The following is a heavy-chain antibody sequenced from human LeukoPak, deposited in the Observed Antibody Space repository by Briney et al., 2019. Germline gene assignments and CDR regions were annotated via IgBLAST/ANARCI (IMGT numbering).Heavy chain of an antibody. CDR2: ISYDGNNK. Sequence: PGGSLRLSCAASGFIVSRNYMSWVRQAPGKGLEWVAVISYDGNNKYYADSVKGRFTISRDNSKNTLYLQMNSLRAEDTAMYYCARLNLEAATFDYWGQGTLVTVSS. V-gene: IGHV3-30-3*01. CDR1: GFIVSRNY. J-gene: IGHJ4*02. D-gene: IGHD2-15*01. CDR3: ARLNLEAATFDY.